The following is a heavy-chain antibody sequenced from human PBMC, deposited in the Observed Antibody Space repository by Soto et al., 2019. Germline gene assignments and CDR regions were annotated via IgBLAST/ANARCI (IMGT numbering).Heavy chain of an antibody. CDR3: ARSLTEGYCTITGCYTRPLYGMDV. CDR1: GYTFSGYY. CDR2: INPNSGGT. V-gene: IGHV1-2*02. Sequence: GASLKVSCKASGYTFSGYYIHWLRQAPGQGLGWMGWINPNSGGTNYAQKFQGRVTVTRDTPTSTAYMELSRLTSDDTAVYYCARSLTEGYCTITGCYTRPLYGMDVWGQGTTVTVSS. J-gene: IGHJ6*02. D-gene: IGHD2-2*02.